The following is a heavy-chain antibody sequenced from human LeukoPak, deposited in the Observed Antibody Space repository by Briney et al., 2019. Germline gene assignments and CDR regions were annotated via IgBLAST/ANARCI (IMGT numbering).Heavy chain of an antibody. CDR2: IRSKANSYAT. V-gene: IGHV3-73*01. J-gene: IGHJ4*02. D-gene: IGHD3-16*01. CDR3: TMLGDY. Sequence: GGSLKLSCAASGFTFSGSGMHWVRQASGKGLEWVGRIRSKANSYATAYAASVKGRFTISRDDSKNTAYLQMNSLKIEDTAVYYCTMLGDYWGQGTLVIVSS. CDR1: GFTFSGSG.